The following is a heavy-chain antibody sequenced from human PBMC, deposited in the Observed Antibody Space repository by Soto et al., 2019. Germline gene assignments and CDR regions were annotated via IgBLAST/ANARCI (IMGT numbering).Heavy chain of an antibody. CDR1: GGSISSSSYY. Sequence: PSETLSLTCTVSGGSISSSSYYWGWIRQPPGKGLEWIGSIYYSGSTYYNPSLKSRVTISVDTSKNQFSLKLSSVTAADTAVYYCARHDGWFGELTRNYYYYYGMDVWGQGTTVTVSS. D-gene: IGHD3-10*01. V-gene: IGHV4-39*01. CDR2: IYYSGST. CDR3: ARHDGWFGELTRNYYYYYGMDV. J-gene: IGHJ6*02.